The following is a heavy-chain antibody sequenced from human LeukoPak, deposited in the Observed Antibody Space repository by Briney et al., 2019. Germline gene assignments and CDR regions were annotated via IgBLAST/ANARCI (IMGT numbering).Heavy chain of an antibody. Sequence: PGESLKISCKGSGYSFTSYWIGWVRQMPGKGLEWMGIIYPGDSDTRYSPSFQGQVTISADKSISTAYLQWSSLKASDTAMYYCARHFPSPVVPAAAVDYWGQGTLVTVSS. CDR3: ARHFPSPVVPAAAVDY. D-gene: IGHD2-2*01. J-gene: IGHJ4*02. CDR2: IYPGDSDT. CDR1: GYSFTSYW. V-gene: IGHV5-51*01.